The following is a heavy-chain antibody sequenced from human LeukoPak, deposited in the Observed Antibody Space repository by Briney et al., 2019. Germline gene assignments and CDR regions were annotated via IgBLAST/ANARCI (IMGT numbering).Heavy chain of an antibody. D-gene: IGHD3-9*01. CDR3: ARRHFDWLLDY. Sequence: SETLSLTCAVYGGSFSGYYWSWIRQPPGKGLEWIGYIYYSGSTNYNPSLKSRVTISVDTSKNQFSLKLSSVTAADTAVYYCARRHFDWLLDYWGQGTLVTVSS. J-gene: IGHJ4*02. V-gene: IGHV4-59*08. CDR1: GGSFSGYY. CDR2: IYYSGST.